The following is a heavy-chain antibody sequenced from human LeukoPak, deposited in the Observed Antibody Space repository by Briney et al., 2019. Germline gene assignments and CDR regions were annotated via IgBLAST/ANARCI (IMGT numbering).Heavy chain of an antibody. D-gene: IGHD2-2*02. V-gene: IGHV3-48*01. CDR3: ARESRDIVVVPAAIPDY. J-gene: IGHJ4*02. CDR1: GFTFSSYS. Sequence: PGGSLRLSCAASGFTFSSYSMNWVRQAPGKGLEWVSYISSSSSTIYYADSVKGRFTISRDNAKNSLYLQMNSLRAEDTAVYYCARESRDIVVVPAAIPDYWGQGTLVTVSS. CDR2: ISSSSSTI.